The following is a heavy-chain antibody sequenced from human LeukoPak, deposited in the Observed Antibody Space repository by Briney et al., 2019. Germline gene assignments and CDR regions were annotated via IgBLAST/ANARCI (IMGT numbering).Heavy chain of an antibody. J-gene: IGHJ4*02. D-gene: IGHD2-2*01. CDR1: GYSLSNYW. CDR2: IYPGDSDT. Sequence: GESLKISFKGSGYSLSNYWIAWVRQMPGKGLEWMGIIYPGDSDTRYSPSFQGQVTISADKSISTAYLQWSSLKASDTAMYYCARGYCSSTSCYAGAFDYWGQGTLVTVSS. CDR3: ARGYCSSTSCYAGAFDY. V-gene: IGHV5-51*01.